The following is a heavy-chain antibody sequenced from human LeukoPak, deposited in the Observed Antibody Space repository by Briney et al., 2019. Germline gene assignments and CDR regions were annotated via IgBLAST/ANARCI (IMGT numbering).Heavy chain of an antibody. CDR2: ISWNSGSI. J-gene: IGHJ4*02. V-gene: IGHV3-9*01. CDR1: GFTFDDYA. CDR3: ARENGYRLDY. Sequence: GGSLRLSCAASGFTFDDYAMHWVRQAPGKGLEWVSGISWNSGSIGYADSVKGRFTISRDNARNSLYLQINSLRVDDTAVYFCARENGYRLDYWGQGSLVTVSS. D-gene: IGHD5-18*01.